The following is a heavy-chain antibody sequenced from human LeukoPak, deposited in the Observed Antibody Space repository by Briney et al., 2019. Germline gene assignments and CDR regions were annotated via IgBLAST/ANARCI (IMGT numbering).Heavy chain of an antibody. CDR3: ARARYCSGGSCYAEY. D-gene: IGHD2-15*01. CDR1: GYIFTTYW. Sequence: GESLKISCKGSGYIFTTYWIGWVRQMPGKGLEWMGIIYPGDSDIRYSPSFQGQVTISADKSISTAYLQWSSLKASDTAMYYRARARYCSGGSCYAEYWGQGTLVTVSS. CDR2: IYPGDSDI. J-gene: IGHJ4*02. V-gene: IGHV5-51*01.